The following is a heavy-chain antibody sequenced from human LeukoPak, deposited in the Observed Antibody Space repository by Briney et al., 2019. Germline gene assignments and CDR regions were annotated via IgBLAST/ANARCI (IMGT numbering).Heavy chain of an antibody. V-gene: IGHV1-69*04. CDR3: ARASYWYLRWFDP. CDR2: IISILGIA. Sequence: ASVKVSCKASGGTFSSYAISWVRQAPGQGLEWMGRIISILGIANYAQKFQGRVTITADKSTSTAYMELSSLRSEDTAVYYCARASYWYLRWFDPWGQGTLVTVSS. D-gene: IGHD4-23*01. CDR1: GGTFSSYA. J-gene: IGHJ5*02.